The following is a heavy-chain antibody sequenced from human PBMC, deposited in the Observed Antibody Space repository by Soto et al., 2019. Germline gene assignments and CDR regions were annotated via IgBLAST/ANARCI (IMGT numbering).Heavy chain of an antibody. J-gene: IGHJ4*02. D-gene: IGHD3-22*01. CDR2: ISSSSSYI. CDR1: GFTFSSYS. CDR3: AREGFDSSGYYRGLDY. Sequence: EVQLVESGGGLVKPGGSLRLSCAASGFTFSSYSMNWVRQAPGKGLEWVSSISSSSSYIYYADSVKGRFTISRDNAKNSLYLQMNSLRAEDTGVYYCAREGFDSSGYYRGLDYWGQGTLVTVSS. V-gene: IGHV3-21*01.